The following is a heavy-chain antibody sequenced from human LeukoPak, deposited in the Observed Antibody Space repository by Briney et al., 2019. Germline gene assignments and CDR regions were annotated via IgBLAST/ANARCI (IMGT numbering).Heavy chain of an antibody. CDR1: GFTFSSYS. J-gene: IGHJ4*02. Sequence: SGGSLRLSCAASGFTFSSYSMNWVCQAPGKGLEWVSSISSSSSYIYYADSVKGRFTISRDNAKNSLYLQMNSLRAEDTAVYYCAKGPLSHFDYWGQGTLVTVYS. CDR2: ISSSSSYI. V-gene: IGHV3-21*04. CDR3: AKGPLSHFDY. D-gene: IGHD2/OR15-2a*01.